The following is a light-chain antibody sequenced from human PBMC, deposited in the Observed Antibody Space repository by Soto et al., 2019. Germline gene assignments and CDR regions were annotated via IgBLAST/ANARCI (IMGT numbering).Light chain of an antibody. CDR1: SSDFGGYDY. V-gene: IGLV2-14*01. CDR2: DVS. Sequence: QSVLTQPASVSGSPGQSITISCTGTSSDFGGYDYVSWYHQHPGKAPKILIYDVSNRPSGVSNRFSGSKSGNTASLTISGLQAEDEADYYCSSYRRSSSSYVFGTGTKVTVL. J-gene: IGLJ1*01. CDR3: SSYRRSSSSYV.